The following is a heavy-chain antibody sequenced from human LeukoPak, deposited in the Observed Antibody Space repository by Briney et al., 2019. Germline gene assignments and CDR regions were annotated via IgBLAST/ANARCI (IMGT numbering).Heavy chain of an antibody. D-gene: IGHD3-22*01. V-gene: IGHV4-34*01. CDR1: GGSFSGYY. Sequence: SETLSLTCAVYGGSFSGYYWSWIRQPPGKGLEWIGGINHSGSTNYNPSLKSRVTVSVDTSKNQFSLKVTSVTAADTAVYYCARDVVTKIQYWGQGILVSVSS. J-gene: IGHJ4*02. CDR2: INHSGST. CDR3: ARDVVTKIQY.